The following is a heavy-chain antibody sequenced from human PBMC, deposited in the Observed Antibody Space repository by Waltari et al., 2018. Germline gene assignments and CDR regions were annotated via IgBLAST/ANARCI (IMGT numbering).Heavy chain of an antibody. V-gene: IGHV4-39*02. CDR2: VYYGGAA. Sequence: QLQLQESGPGLVKPSETLSLSCTVSGGSLSSSGFYWGWIRQSPGKGLEWMGSVYYGGAAYYNPSLESRVTMSIDTSKRHFSLRLTSVTVADTAVYYCVRPERGSYYYFDSWGQGTLVIVSS. J-gene: IGHJ4*02. CDR3: VRPERGSYYYFDS. D-gene: IGHD3-16*01. CDR1: GGSLSSSGFY.